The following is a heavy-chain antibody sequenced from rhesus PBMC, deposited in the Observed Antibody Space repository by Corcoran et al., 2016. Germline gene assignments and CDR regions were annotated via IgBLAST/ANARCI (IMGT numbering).Heavy chain of an antibody. V-gene: IGHV4-106*01. CDR2: IYGGDGST. J-gene: IGHJ6*01. CDR3: AKNGKYGDWFTVGLDS. CDR1: GDSIRDSYY. Sequence: QVQLQESGPGLVKPSETLSLTCAVSGDSIRDSYYWSWIRQPPGKGLEWIGHIYGGDGSTNNKPTLNSRVTISKDTSKNQLSLKLTSVTAADTAIDFCAKNGKYGDWFTVGLDSWGQGVVVTVSA. D-gene: IGHD3-3*01.